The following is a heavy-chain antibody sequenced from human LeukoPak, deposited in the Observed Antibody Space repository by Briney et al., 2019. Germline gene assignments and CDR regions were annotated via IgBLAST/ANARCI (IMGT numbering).Heavy chain of an antibody. V-gene: IGHV4-34*01. CDR3: ARGRPRGYSYGFPFDY. Sequence: SETLSLTCAVYGGSFSGYYWSWIRQPPWKGLEWIGEINHSGSTNYNPSLKSRVTISVDTSKNQFSLKLSSVTAADTAVYYCARGRPRGYSYGFPFDYWGQGTLVTVSS. CDR1: GGSFSGYY. J-gene: IGHJ4*02. D-gene: IGHD5-18*01. CDR2: INHSGST.